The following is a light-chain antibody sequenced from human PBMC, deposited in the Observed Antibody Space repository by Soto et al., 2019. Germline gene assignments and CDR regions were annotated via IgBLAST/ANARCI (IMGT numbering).Light chain of an antibody. CDR1: SSDVGSYNL. CDR2: EGS. Sequence: QSALTQPASVSGSPGQSITISCTGTSSDVGSYNLVSWYQQYPGKAPKVMIYEGSKWPSGISNRFSGSKSGNTASLTISGLQAEDEADYYCCSYAGSSTFGVFGGGTKVTVL. V-gene: IGLV2-23*03. CDR3: CSYAGSSTFGV. J-gene: IGLJ2*01.